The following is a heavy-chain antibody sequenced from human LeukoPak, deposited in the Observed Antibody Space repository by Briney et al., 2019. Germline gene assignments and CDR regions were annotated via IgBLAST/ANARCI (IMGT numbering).Heavy chain of an antibody. CDR2: ISYDGSNK. CDR1: GFTFSSYA. J-gene: IGHJ4*02. D-gene: IGHD6-13*01. V-gene: IGHV3-30-3*01. Sequence: GGSLRLSCAASGFTFSSYAMHWVRQAPGKGLEWVAVISYDGSNKYYADSVKGRFTISRDNSKNTLYLQMNSLRAEDTAVYYCARSAAAFDYWGQGALVTVSS. CDR3: ARSAAAFDY.